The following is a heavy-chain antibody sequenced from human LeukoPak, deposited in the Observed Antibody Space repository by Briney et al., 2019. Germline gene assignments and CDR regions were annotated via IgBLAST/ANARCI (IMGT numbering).Heavy chain of an antibody. Sequence: GRSLRLSCAASGFTFSKYGMHWVRQAPGKGLEWVAVISYDGSNKYYADSVKGRFTISRDNSKNTLYLQMNSLRAEDTAVYYCAKLAQGYGDYDFDYWGQGTLVTVSS. J-gene: IGHJ4*02. V-gene: IGHV3-30*18. CDR2: ISYDGSNK. CDR3: AKLAQGYGDYDFDY. CDR1: GFTFSKYG. D-gene: IGHD4-17*01.